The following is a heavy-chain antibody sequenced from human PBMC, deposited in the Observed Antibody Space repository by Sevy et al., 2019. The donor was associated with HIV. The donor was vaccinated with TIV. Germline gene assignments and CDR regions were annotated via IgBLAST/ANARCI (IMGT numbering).Heavy chain of an antibody. CDR2: IKSDGSDK. V-gene: IGHV3-7*01. Sequence: GGSLRLSCAASGFTFSAYWMNWVRQAPGKGLEWVANIKSDGSDKHYVDSVEGRCTISRENAKNSLYLQMNSLRVEDTAVYYCAQGTVGRFDSWGQGTLVTVSS. CDR1: GFTFSAYW. D-gene: IGHD3-16*01. CDR3: AQGTVGRFDS. J-gene: IGHJ4*02.